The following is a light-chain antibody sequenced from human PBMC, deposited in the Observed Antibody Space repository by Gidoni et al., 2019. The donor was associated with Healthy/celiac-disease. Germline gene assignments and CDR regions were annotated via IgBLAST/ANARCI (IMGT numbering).Light chain of an antibody. CDR3: QQSYSTPPYT. V-gene: IGKV1-39*01. CDR2: ASS. Sequence: DIQMTQSPSSLSASVGDRVTITCRASQSISSYLNLYQQKPGKAPKLLIYASSSLQSGVPSRFRGSGSGTDFTLTISSLQPEDFATYYCQQSYSTPPYTFGQGTKLEIK. J-gene: IGKJ2*01. CDR1: QSISSY.